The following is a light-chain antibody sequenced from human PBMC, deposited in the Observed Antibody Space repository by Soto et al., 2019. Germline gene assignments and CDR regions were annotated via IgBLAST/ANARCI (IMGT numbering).Light chain of an antibody. CDR3: QQYGSLSTT. Sequence: EIVLTQSPGTLSLSKGERATLSCRASQSVTSNYLAWYQQKPGQAPRLLIFGASIRDTGIPDRFSGSGSGTGLTLTISRLEPEDFVVDRCQQYGSLSTTFGQGNKVEIK. CDR1: QSVTSNY. V-gene: IGKV3-20*01. CDR2: GAS. J-gene: IGKJ1*01.